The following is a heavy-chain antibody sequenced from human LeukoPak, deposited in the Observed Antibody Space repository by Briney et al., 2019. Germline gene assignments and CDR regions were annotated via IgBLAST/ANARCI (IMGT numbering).Heavy chain of an antibody. J-gene: IGHJ6*02. Sequence: GGSLRLSCAASGFPFGSYWMHWVRQVPGKGLLWVSRINSDGSATIYADSVRGRFTISRDNAKNTLYLQMSGLRVEDTAVYHCASDSPYYGMDVWGQGTTVTVSS. CDR2: INSDGSAT. V-gene: IGHV3-74*01. CDR3: ASDSPYYGMDV. CDR1: GFPFGSYW.